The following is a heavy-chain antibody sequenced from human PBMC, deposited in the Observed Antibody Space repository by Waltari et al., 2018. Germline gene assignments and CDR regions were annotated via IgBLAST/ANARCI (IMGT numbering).Heavy chain of an antibody. J-gene: IGHJ4*02. CDR2: INHSGST. V-gene: IGHV4-34*01. Sequence: QVQLQQWGAGLLKPSETLSLTCAVYGGSFSGYYWSWIRQPPGKGLEWIGEINHSGSTNYNPSLKSRVTISVDTSKNQFSLKLSSVTAADTAVYYCARTSRNMFASYWGQGTLVTVSS. CDR1: GGSFSGYY. CDR3: ARTSRNMFASY. D-gene: IGHD3-10*02.